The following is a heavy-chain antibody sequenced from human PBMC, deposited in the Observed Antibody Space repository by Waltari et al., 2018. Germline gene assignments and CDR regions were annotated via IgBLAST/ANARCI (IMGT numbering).Heavy chain of an antibody. CDR1: GGSFSGYY. J-gene: IGHJ6*03. Sequence: QVQLQQWGAGLLKPSETLSLTCAVYGGSFSGYYWSWIRQPPGKGLEWIGEINHSGSTNYNPSLKSRVTISVDTSKNQFSLKLSSVTAADTAVYYCARVSYSYGYYYYYMDVWGKGTTVTVSS. CDR3: ARVSYSYGYYYYYMDV. CDR2: INHSGST. D-gene: IGHD5-18*01. V-gene: IGHV4-34*01.